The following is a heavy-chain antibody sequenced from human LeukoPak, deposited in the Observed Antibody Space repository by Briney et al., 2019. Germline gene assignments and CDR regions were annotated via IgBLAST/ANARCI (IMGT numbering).Heavy chain of an antibody. CDR2: IIPIFGTA. Sequence: ASVKVSCKASGYTFTSYDINWVRQAPGQGLEWMGGIIPIFGTANYAQKFQGRVTITTDESTSTAYMELSSLRSEDTAVYYCARGASYDRGTDWFDPWGQGTLVTVSS. CDR3: ARGASYDRGTDWFDP. CDR1: GYTFTSYD. D-gene: IGHD3-22*01. V-gene: IGHV1-69*05. J-gene: IGHJ5*02.